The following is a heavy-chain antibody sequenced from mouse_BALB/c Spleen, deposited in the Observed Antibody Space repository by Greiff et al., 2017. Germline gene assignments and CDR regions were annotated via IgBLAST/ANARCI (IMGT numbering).Heavy chain of an antibody. Sequence: QVQLQHSGAELAKPGASVKMSCKASGYTFTSYWMHWVKQRPGQGLEWIGYINPSTGYTEYNQKFKDKATLTADKSSSTAYMQLSSLTSEDSAVYYCARGGGKPWFAYWGQGTLVTVAA. CDR1: GYTFTSYW. J-gene: IGHJ3*01. CDR2: INPSTGYT. V-gene: IGHV1-7*01. CDR3: ARGGGKPWFAY. D-gene: IGHD2-1*01.